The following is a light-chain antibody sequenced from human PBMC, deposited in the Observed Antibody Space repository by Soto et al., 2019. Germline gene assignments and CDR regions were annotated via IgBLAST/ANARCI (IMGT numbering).Light chain of an antibody. CDR3: QLYAISPRT. CDR1: QSVSIL. V-gene: IGKV3D-15*02. CDR2: GAT. Sequence: EIGMKQSPAALSVPPGERATLSCRASQSVSILLAWYQQKPGQAPRLLIHGATTRATGIPDRFSGSGSGTDFTLTISRLEPEDFTLYISQLYAISPRTFGQGTRLEIK. J-gene: IGKJ5*01.